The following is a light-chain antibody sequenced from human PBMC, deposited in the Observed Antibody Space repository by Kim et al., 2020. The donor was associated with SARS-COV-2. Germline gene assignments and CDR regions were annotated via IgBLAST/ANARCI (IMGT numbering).Light chain of an antibody. CDR3: MQSTHWPFT. Sequence: QPASIPCSYSQSLVSSDRNTYLNWLHQRPGQSPRRLIYKLSNRESGVPDRFSGRGSDTDFTLKINRVEAEDVGVYYCMQSTHWPFTFGQGTKLEI. CDR1: QSLVSSDRNTY. V-gene: IGKV2-30*01. CDR2: KLS. J-gene: IGKJ2*01.